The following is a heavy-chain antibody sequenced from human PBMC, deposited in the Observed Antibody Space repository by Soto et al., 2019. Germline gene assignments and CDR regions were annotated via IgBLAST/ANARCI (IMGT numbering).Heavy chain of an antibody. CDR2: INPNSGGT. CDR1: GYTFTGYY. Sequence: ASVKVSCKASGYTFTGYYMHRVRQAPGQGLEWMGWINPNSGGTNYAQKFQGWVTMTRDTSISTAYMELSRLRSDDTAVYYCARGPHRLYSSSSLTAPTDYWGQGTLVTVSS. V-gene: IGHV1-2*04. CDR3: ARGPHRLYSSSSLTAPTDY. D-gene: IGHD6-6*01. J-gene: IGHJ4*02.